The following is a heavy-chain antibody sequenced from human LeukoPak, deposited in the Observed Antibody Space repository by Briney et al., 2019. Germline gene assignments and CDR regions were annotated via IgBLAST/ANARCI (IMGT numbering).Heavy chain of an antibody. V-gene: IGHV3-43*01. CDR1: GFTFDDYT. CDR3: AEDPIGSG. D-gene: IGHD3-16*01. Sequence: GGSLRLSCAASGFTFDDYTMHWVRQAPGKGLEWVSLISWDGGSTYYADSVKGRFTISRDNSKNTLYLQMNSLRAEDTAVYYCAEDPIGSGWGQGTLVTVSS. CDR2: ISWDGGST. J-gene: IGHJ4*02.